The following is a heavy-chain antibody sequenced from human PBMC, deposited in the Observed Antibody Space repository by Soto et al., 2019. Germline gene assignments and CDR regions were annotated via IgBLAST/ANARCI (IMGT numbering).Heavy chain of an antibody. CDR3: ARAGDSDYSSYYRAV. V-gene: IGHV3-33*01. D-gene: IGHD3-16*01. J-gene: IGHJ6*03. CDR2: IWYDGSNK. CDR1: GFTFSSYG. Sequence: QVQLVESGGGVVQPGRSLRLSCAASGFTFSSYGMHWVRQAPGKGLEWVAVIWYDGSNKYYADSVKGRFTISRDNSKNTLYRQMNSLRAEDTAVYYWARAGDSDYSSYYRAVWGKGPRSPSP.